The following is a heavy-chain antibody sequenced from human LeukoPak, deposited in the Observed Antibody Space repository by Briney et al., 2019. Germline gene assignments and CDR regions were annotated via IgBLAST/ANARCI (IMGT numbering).Heavy chain of an antibody. CDR1: GFIFSSYG. V-gene: IGHV3-30*18. D-gene: IGHD3-16*01. CDR2: ISYDGSNK. CDR3: AKDPRVRSYLPTGGMDV. Sequence: PGRSLRLSCAASGFIFSSYGMHWVRQAPGKGLEWVAVISYDGSNKYYADSVKGRFTISRDNSNNTLYLQMNSLRAEDTAVYYCAKDPRVRSYLPTGGMDVWGQGTTVTVSS. J-gene: IGHJ6*02.